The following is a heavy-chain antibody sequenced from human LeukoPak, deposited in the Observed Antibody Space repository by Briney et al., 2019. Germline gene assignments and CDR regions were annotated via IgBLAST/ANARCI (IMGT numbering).Heavy chain of an antibody. Sequence: PGRSLRLSCAASGFTFSSYAMHWVRQAPGKGLEWVAVISYDGSNKYYADSVKGRFTISRDNSKNTLYLQMNSLRAEDTAVYYCARNLLTYYYDSSPIDYWGQGTLVTVSS. CDR1: GFTFSSYA. V-gene: IGHV3-30*04. CDR2: ISYDGSNK. CDR3: ARNLLTYYYDSSPIDY. J-gene: IGHJ4*02. D-gene: IGHD3-22*01.